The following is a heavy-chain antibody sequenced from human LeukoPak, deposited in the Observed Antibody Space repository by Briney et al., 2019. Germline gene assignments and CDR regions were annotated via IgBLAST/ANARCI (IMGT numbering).Heavy chain of an antibody. CDR1: GFTFTNYA. CDR2: ISSSSSYI. Sequence: PGGSLRLSCAASGFTFTNYAMNWVRQAPGKGLEWVSSISSSSSYIYYADSVKGRFTISRDNAKNSLYLQMNSLRAEDTAVYYCATYDFWSGYEFDYWGQGTLVTVSS. D-gene: IGHD3-3*01. CDR3: ATYDFWSGYEFDY. V-gene: IGHV3-21*01. J-gene: IGHJ4*02.